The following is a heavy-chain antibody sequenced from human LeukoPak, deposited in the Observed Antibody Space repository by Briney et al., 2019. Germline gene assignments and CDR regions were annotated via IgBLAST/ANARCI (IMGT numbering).Heavy chain of an antibody. Sequence: GGSLKISCRGSGYPFSGYWIAWVRQMPGKGLEWMGIIFPDDSDTTYSPSFQGQVTISADKSISTAYLQWSSLKASDTAMYYCARQNRYCSSTNCYGDLDYWGQGSLVTVSS. CDR2: IFPDDSDT. J-gene: IGHJ4*02. CDR3: ARQNRYCSSTNCYGDLDY. D-gene: IGHD2-2*01. V-gene: IGHV5-51*01. CDR1: GYPFSGYW.